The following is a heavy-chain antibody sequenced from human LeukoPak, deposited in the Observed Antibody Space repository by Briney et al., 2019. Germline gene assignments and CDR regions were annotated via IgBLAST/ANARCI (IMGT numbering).Heavy chain of an antibody. V-gene: IGHV4-34*01. CDR2: INHGGST. J-gene: IGHJ6*02. CDR1: GESFSGYQ. Sequence: SETLSLTCAVYGESFSGYQWSWIRQPPGKGLEWIGEINHGGSTNYNPSLKSRVTISVDPSKNQFSLKLSSVTAADTAVYYCARPGQLGSLYYGMDVWGQGTTVTVSS. D-gene: IGHD3-10*01. CDR3: ARPGQLGSLYYGMDV.